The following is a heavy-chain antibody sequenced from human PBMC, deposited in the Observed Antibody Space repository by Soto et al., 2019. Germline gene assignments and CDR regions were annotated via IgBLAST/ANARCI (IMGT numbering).Heavy chain of an antibody. CDR3: ARDRGPNTSDY. J-gene: IGHJ4*02. V-gene: IGHV3-7*01. CDR2: MNQDGSQI. CDR1: GFTFSNYW. D-gene: IGHD2-2*02. Sequence: EVQVVESGGGLVQPGGSLRLSCAVSGFTFSNYWMTWVRQAPGKGLEWVAYMNQDGSQIYYVDSLRGRFTISRDNAKNSLNLQMNSLRVDDTAVYYCARDRGPNTSDYWGQGTLVTVSS.